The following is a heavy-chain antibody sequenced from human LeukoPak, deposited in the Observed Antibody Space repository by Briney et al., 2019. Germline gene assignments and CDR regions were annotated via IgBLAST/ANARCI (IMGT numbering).Heavy chain of an antibody. CDR2: LYSGGST. D-gene: IGHD3-10*01. V-gene: IGHV3-53*01. J-gene: IGHJ4*02. CDR1: GFTVSTNY. Sequence: SGGSLRLSCAVAGFTVSTNYMSWVRQAPGKGLEWVSVLYSGGSTFYADSVKGRFTISRDNSKNTLYLQMNSLRVEDTAVYFCARHDEGFGPFDYWSQGTLVTVSS. CDR3: ARHDEGFGPFDY.